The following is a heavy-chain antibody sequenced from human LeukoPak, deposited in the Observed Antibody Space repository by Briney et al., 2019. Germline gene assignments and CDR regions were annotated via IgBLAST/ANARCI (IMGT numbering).Heavy chain of an antibody. CDR1: GGSFSDYS. V-gene: IGHV4-34*01. J-gene: IGHJ6*03. D-gene: IGHD2-2*01. CDR3: ARTAKRVGYCSNASCYRLYYYYMDV. CDR2: INHREGT. Sequence: PPETLSLTCAVYGGSFSDYSWSWIRQPPGKGLEWIGEINHREGTNYNPSLKSRVTISIDTSKNQFSLKLTSVTAAETAVYYCARTAKRVGYCSNASCYRLYYYYMDVWGKGTTVTVSS.